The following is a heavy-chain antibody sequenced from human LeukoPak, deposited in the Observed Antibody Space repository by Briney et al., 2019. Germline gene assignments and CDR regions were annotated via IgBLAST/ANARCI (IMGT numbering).Heavy chain of an antibody. V-gene: IGHV3-23*05. CDR1: GFTFSSYA. D-gene: IGHD2-2*01. CDR3: AKAYQPFDY. CDR2: IEVGGAIT. J-gene: IGHJ4*02. Sequence: GGSLRLSCAASGFTFSSYAMTWVRRAPGKGLEWVSTIEVGGAITHYAASVKGRFTISRDNSKNTLYLQMNSLRAEDTAVYYCAKAYQPFDYWGQGTLVTVSS.